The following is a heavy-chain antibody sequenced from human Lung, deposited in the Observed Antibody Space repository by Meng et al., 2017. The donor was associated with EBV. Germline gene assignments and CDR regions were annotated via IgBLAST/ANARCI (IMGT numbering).Heavy chain of an antibody. D-gene: IGHD6-6*01. CDR2: IYYSGST. CDR3: ARVVAGRYNWFDP. J-gene: IGHJ5*02. V-gene: IGHV4-31*01. Sequence: GQLHESGPGLVNPSQTLSLTCTVCGGSIRSGGYYWSWIRQHPRKGLEWIGYIYYSGSTYYNPSLKSLVTISVDTSKNQFSLKLSSVTAADTAVYYCARVVAGRYNWFDPWGQGTLVTVSS. CDR1: GGSIRSGGYY.